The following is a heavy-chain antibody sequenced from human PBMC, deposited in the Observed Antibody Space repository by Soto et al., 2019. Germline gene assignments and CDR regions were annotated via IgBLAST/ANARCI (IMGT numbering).Heavy chain of an antibody. Sequence: PSETLSLTCTVSGGSISSSSYYWGWIRQPPGKGLEWIGSIYYSGSTYYNPSLKSRVTISVDTSKNQFSLKLSSVTAADTAVYYCARRRDLVYYFDYWGQGTLVTVSS. CDR1: GGSISSSSYY. J-gene: IGHJ4*02. V-gene: IGHV4-39*01. CDR2: IYYSGST. D-gene: IGHD6-6*01. CDR3: ARRRDLVYYFDY.